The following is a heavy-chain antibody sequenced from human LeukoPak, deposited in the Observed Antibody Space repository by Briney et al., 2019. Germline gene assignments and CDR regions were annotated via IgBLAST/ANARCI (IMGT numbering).Heavy chain of an antibody. Sequence: PGGSLRLSCAASGFTFSSYWMSWVRQAPGKGLEWVANIKQDGSEKYYVDSVKGRFTISRYNAKNSLYLQMNSLRAEDTAVYYCARPPYYYDSSGYYFQGFNSFDPWGQGTLVTVSS. CDR3: ARPPYYYDSSGYYFQGFNSFDP. CDR2: IKQDGSEK. CDR1: GFTFSSYW. V-gene: IGHV3-7*01. J-gene: IGHJ5*02. D-gene: IGHD3-22*01.